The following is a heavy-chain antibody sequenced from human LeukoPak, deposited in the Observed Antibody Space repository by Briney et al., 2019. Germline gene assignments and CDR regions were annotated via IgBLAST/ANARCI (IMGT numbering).Heavy chain of an antibody. CDR1: GYSISSGYY. D-gene: IGHD2-2*01. V-gene: IGHV4-38-2*01. Sequence: NPSETLSLTCAVSGYSISSGYYWGWIRQPPGKGLEWIGSIYHSGSTYYNPSLKSRVAISVDTSKNQFSLKLSSVTAADTAVYYCARSFVDCSSTSCYSDLSDYWGQGTLVTVSS. J-gene: IGHJ4*02. CDR2: IYHSGST. CDR3: ARSFVDCSSTSCYSDLSDY.